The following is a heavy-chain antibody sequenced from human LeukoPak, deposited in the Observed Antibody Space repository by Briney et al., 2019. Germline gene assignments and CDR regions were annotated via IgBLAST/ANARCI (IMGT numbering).Heavy chain of an antibody. J-gene: IGHJ4*02. D-gene: IGHD2/OR15-2a*01. V-gene: IGHV3-30*03. CDR3: ARVSFCPRCHFDY. Sequence: GGSLRLSCAASGFTFSSYGMHWVRQAPGKGLEWVAVISYDGSNKYYADSVKGRFTISRDNSKNTLYLQMNSLRAEDTAVYYCARVSFCPRCHFDYWGQGTLVTVSS. CDR1: GFTFSSYG. CDR2: ISYDGSNK.